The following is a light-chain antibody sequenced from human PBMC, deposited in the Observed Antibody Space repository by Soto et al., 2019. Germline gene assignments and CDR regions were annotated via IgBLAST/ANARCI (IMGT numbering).Light chain of an antibody. CDR2: DAS. V-gene: IGKV3-20*01. CDR3: QQYGTLPLT. CDR1: QSIGLA. J-gene: IGKJ4*01. Sequence: EIVLTQSPATLSLSPGERATLSCRASQSIGLAIAWYQHKPGQAPRLLIFDASSRATGIPDRFSGSGSGTDFTLTISRLEPEDFAVFYCQQYGTLPLTFGGGTKVEIK.